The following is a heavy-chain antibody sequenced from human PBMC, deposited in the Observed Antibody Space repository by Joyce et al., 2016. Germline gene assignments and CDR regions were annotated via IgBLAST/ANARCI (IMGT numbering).Heavy chain of an antibody. Sequence: EVQLVESGGGLVQPGGSLRLSCTASGFTFSSYWVHWVRQGSGKGLVWVSHISSDESSTSYADSVKGRFTISRDNAKNTLYLHMNSLRTEDTAVYYCARTGGSYYDYYYYGLDVWGQGTTVIVSS. V-gene: IGHV3-74*01. J-gene: IGHJ6*02. CDR3: ARTGGSYYDYYYYGLDV. CDR1: GFTFSSYW. CDR2: ISSDESST. D-gene: IGHD1-26*01.